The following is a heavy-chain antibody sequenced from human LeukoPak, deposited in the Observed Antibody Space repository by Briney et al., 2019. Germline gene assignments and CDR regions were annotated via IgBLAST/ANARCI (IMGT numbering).Heavy chain of an antibody. CDR3: ARADCSGATCYLRRSWFDP. D-gene: IGHD2-15*01. CDR2: ISTSSRYI. J-gene: IGHJ5*02. CDR1: GFTFSSFD. V-gene: IGHV3-21*01. Sequence: GGSLRLSCAASGFTFSSFDMNWVRQAPGKGLEWVSSISTSSRYIYYRDAVKGRFTISRDDAKNSLYLQMNSLRVENTAVYYCARADCSGATCYLRRSWFDPWGQGTLVTVSS.